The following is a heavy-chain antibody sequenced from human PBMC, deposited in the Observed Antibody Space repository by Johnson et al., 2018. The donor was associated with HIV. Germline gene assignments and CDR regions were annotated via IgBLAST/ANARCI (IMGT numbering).Heavy chain of an antibody. CDR1: GFTFDDCG. J-gene: IGHJ3*02. Sequence: VQLVESGGGLVQPGGSLRLSCAASGFTFDDCGMSWVRQGPGKGLEWVSGINWNGGSTGYADSVKGRFTISRANAKNSLYLQMNSLRAEDTALYYCARWIRYCGGDCYDVFDIWGQGTGVIVSS. CDR2: INWNGGST. V-gene: IGHV3-20*04. CDR3: ARWIRYCGGDCYDVFDI. D-gene: IGHD2-21*02.